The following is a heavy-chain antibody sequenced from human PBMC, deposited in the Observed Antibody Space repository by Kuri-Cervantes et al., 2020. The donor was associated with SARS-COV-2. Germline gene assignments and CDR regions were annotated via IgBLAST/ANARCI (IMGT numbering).Heavy chain of an antibody. CDR3: AKDSRDCSGGSCYLYYYYGMDV. CDR2: ISGSGGST. Sequence: GESLKISCAASGFTFSGHWIHWVRQAPGKGLEWVSAISGSGGSTYYADSVKGRFTIFRDNSKNTLYLQMNSLRAEDTAVYYCAKDSRDCSGGSCYLYYYYGMDVWGQGTTVTVSS. V-gene: IGHV3-23*01. J-gene: IGHJ6*02. D-gene: IGHD2-15*01. CDR1: GFTFSGHW.